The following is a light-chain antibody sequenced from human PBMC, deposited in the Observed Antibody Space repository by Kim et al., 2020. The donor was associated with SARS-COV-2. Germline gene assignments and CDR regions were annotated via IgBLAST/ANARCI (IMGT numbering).Light chain of an antibody. CDR3: QQYGNSPRT. CDR1: QSVSSSY. V-gene: IGKV3-20*01. Sequence: WSPGKRATMACRASQSVSSSYLTWYQQKPGQAPRLLIYGASSRATGISDRFSGSGSGTDFTLTISRLEPEDFAVYYCQQYGNSPRTFGQGTKLEI. J-gene: IGKJ2*02. CDR2: GAS.